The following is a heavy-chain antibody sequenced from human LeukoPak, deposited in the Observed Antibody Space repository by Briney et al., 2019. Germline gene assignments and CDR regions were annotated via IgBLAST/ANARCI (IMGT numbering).Heavy chain of an antibody. CDR1: GGSFSGYY. V-gene: IGHV4-34*01. J-gene: IGHJ4*02. D-gene: IGHD2-21*01. CDR3: ARGVTYSF. CDR2: INHSGST. Sequence: TSETLSLTCAVYGGSFSGYYWSWIRQPPGKGLEWIGEINHSGSTNYNPSLKSRVTISVDTSKNQFSLKLSSVTAADTAVYYCARGVTYSFWGQGTLVTVSS.